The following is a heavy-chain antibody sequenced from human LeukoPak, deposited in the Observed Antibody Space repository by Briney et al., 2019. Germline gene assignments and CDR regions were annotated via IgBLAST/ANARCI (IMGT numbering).Heavy chain of an antibody. V-gene: IGHV3-66*03. J-gene: IGHJ5*02. Sequence: PGGSLRLSCAASGFTFSNAWMRWVRQAPGKGLEWVGLIRDSGEAFYADFARGRFAISRDESENTLYLQMNSLRVEDTAVYFCARDRAANQDWVEFDPWGQGTPVIVSS. D-gene: IGHD3/OR15-3a*01. CDR2: IRDSGEA. CDR3: ARDRAANQDWVEFDP. CDR1: GFTFSNAW.